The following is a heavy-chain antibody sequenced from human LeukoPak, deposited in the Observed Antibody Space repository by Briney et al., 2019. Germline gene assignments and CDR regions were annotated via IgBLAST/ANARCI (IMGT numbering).Heavy chain of an antibody. CDR3: ARGDSSWSTPYFDY. CDR2: IIPIFGTA. V-gene: IGHV1-69*13. Sequence: GASVKVSCKASGGTFSSYAISWVRQAPGQGLEWMGGIIPIFGTANYAQKFQGRVTITAVESTSTAYMDLSSLRSEDTAVYYCARGDSSWSTPYFDYWGQGTLVTVSS. CDR1: GGTFSSYA. J-gene: IGHJ4*02. D-gene: IGHD6-13*01.